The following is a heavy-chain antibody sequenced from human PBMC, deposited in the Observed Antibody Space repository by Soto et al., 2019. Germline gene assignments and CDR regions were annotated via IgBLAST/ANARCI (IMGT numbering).Heavy chain of an antibody. CDR3: TRDASSMVRGTDNWFDP. CDR1: GFTFNNYA. J-gene: IGHJ5*02. Sequence: PGGYLRLSCEASGFTFNNYAMSWVRQAPGKGLEWVSAISGNGISTYYADSVRSRFTISRDNSENTLFLQMNRLRADDTAVYYFTRDASSMVRGTDNWFDPWGQGTPVTVSS. V-gene: IGHV3-23*01. D-gene: IGHD3-10*01. CDR2: ISGNGIST.